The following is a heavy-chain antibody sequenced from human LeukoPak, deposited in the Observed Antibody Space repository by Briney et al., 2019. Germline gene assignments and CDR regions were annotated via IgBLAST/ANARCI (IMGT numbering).Heavy chain of an antibody. CDR2: IIPIFGTA. Sequence: GASVKVSCKASGGTFSSYAISWVRQAPGQGLEWVGGIIPIFGTANYAQEFQGRVTITADKSTSTAYMELSSLRSEDTAVYYCASMWDYVGLLYYYYMDVWGKGTTVTVSS. CDR1: GGTFSSYA. J-gene: IGHJ6*03. D-gene: IGHD4-17*01. V-gene: IGHV1-69*06. CDR3: ASMWDYVGLLYYYYMDV.